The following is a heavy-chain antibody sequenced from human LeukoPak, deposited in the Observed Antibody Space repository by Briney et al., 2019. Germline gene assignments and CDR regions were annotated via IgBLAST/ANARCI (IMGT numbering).Heavy chain of an antibody. D-gene: IGHD4-23*01. Sequence: GASVKVSCKASGGTFSSYAISWVRQAPGQGLEWMGGNIPIFGTANYAQKFQGRVTITADESTSTAYMELSSLRSEDTAVYYCARASAYGGIPDYYYYYYMDVWGKGTTVTVSS. CDR1: GGTFSSYA. CDR2: NIPIFGTA. V-gene: IGHV1-69*13. CDR3: ARASAYGGIPDYYYYYYMDV. J-gene: IGHJ6*03.